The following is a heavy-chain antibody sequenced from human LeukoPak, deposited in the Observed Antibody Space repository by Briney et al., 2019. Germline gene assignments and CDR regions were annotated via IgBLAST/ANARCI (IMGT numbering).Heavy chain of an antibody. Sequence: TGGSLRLSCAASGFTFSSYGMHWVRQAPGKGLEWVAVISYDGSNKYYADSVKGRFTISRDNSKNTLYLQMNSLRAEDTAVYYCARGRSGSYGFFDYWSLGNLVTVSS. V-gene: IGHV3-30*03. D-gene: IGHD3-10*01. J-gene: IGHJ4*02. CDR3: ARGRSGSYGFFDY. CDR1: GFTFSSYG. CDR2: ISYDGSNK.